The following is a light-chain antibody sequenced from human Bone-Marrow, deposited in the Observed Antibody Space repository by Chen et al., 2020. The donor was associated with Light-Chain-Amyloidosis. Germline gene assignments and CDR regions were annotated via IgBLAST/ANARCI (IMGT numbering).Light chain of an antibody. V-gene: IGLV3-21*02. CDR1: NIGSTS. Sequence: SYVLTQPSSVSVAPGQTATIACGGNNIGSTSVHWYQQTPGQAPLLVVDDDSDRPSGIPERLSGSNAGNTATLTISRVEAGDEADYYGCSLAGRYTLVFGGGTKLTVL. CDR2: DDS. J-gene: IGLJ2*01. CDR3: CSLAGRYTLV.